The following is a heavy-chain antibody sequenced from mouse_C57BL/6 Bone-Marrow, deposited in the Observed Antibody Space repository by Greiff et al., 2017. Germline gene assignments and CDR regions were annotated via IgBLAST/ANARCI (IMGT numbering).Heavy chain of an antibody. D-gene: IGHD3-1*01. CDR1: GFTFSSYA. V-gene: IGHV5-4*01. CDR3: AREGLVYYFDY. CDR2: ISDGGSYT. J-gene: IGHJ2*01. Sequence: EVKLMESGGGLVKPGGSLKLSCAASGFTFSSYAMSWVRQTPEKRLEWVATISDGGSYTYYPDNVKGRFTISRDNAKNNLYLQMSHLKSEDTAMXYCAREGLVYYFDYWGQGTTLTVSS.